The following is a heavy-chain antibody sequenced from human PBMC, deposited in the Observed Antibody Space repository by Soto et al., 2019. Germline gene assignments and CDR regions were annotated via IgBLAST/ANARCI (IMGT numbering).Heavy chain of an antibody. CDR1: GGTFSSYA. D-gene: IGHD3-22*01. CDR3: ARDHYYDSSGYYYVGAFDI. Sequence: ASVKVSCKASGGTFSSYAISWVRQAPGQGLEWMGGIIPIFGTANYAQKFQGRVTITADESTSTAYMELSSLRSEDTAVYYCARDHYYDSSGYYYVGAFDIWGQGTMVTV. J-gene: IGHJ3*02. CDR2: IIPIFGTA. V-gene: IGHV1-69*13.